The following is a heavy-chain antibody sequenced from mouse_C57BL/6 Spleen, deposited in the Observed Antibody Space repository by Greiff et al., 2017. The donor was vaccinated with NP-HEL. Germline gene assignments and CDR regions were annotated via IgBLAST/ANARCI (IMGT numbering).Heavy chain of an antibody. CDR1: GFSLTSYG. CDR3: AKRGALYYYGSYWYFDV. J-gene: IGHJ1*03. Sequence: VQLQESGPGLVQPSQSLSITCTVSGFSLTSYGVHWVRQSPGKGLEWLGVIWRGGSTDYNAAFMSRLSITKDNSKSQVFFKMNSLQADDTAIYYCAKRGALYYYGSYWYFDVWGTGTTVTVSS. D-gene: IGHD1-1*01. CDR2: IWRGGST. V-gene: IGHV2-5*01.